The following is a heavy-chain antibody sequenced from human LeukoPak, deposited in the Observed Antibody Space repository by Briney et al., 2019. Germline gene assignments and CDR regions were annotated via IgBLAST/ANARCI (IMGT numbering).Heavy chain of an antibody. Sequence: PGGSLRLSCAASGFTFSTYAMHWVRQAPGKGLEWVAVIWYDGNNEYYADSVKGRFAISRDNSNNTLFLQMYSLRAEDTAVYYCAKDSSSSLDHWGQGTLVTVSS. CDR1: GFTFSTYA. V-gene: IGHV3-30*09. J-gene: IGHJ4*02. D-gene: IGHD6-6*01. CDR2: IWYDGNNE. CDR3: AKDSSSSLDH.